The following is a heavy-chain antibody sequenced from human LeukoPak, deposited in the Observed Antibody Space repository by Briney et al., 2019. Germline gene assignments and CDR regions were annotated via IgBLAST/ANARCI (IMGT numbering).Heavy chain of an antibody. V-gene: IGHV4-34*01. CDR1: GGSFRGHY. J-gene: IGHJ1*01. Sequence: PSETESLTCAVYGGSFRGHYWSWIRQSPGKGLEWIGEINDSGSTNYNPSLKSRVTISVDTSKNQFSLKLSSVTAADTAVYYCARVRGIAVADTRYFQHWGQGTLVTVSP. CDR2: INDSGST. D-gene: IGHD6-19*01. CDR3: ARVRGIAVADTRYFQH.